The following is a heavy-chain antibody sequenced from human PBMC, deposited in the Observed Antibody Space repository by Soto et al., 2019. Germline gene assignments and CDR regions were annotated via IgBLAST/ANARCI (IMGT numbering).Heavy chain of an antibody. CDR1: GGSVGSYD. D-gene: IGHD6-13*01. CDR2: IYYSGST. CDR3: ARQNAAAGNSPDWFDP. Sequence: PSETLSLTCTVAGGSVGSYDWSWIRQPPGKGLEWIGYIYYSGSTNYNPSLKSRVTISVDTSKNQFSLKLSSVTAADTAVYYCARQNAAAGNSPDWFDPWGQGTLVTVSS. V-gene: IGHV4-59*08. J-gene: IGHJ5*02.